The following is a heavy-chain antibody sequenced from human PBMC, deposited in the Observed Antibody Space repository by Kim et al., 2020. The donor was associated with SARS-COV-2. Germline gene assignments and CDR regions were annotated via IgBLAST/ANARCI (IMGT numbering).Heavy chain of an antibody. CDR1: GGSISSYY. CDR3: SRDHREWLQYTANWYFDL. CDR2: IYYSGST. Sequence: SETLSLTCTVSGGSISSYYLSWIRQPPGKGLEWIGYIYYSGSTNYNPSLKSHVTISVDTSKNPFSLTLISVTAEDTAVYYCSRDHREWLQYTANWYFDLWGRGHLVTVSS. V-gene: IGHV4-59*01. J-gene: IGHJ2*01. D-gene: IGHD3-3*01.